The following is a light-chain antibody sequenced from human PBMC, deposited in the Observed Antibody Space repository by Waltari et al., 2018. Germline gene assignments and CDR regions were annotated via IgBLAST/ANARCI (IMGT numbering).Light chain of an antibody. CDR1: RTTFAPLV. V-gene: IGLV1-40*01. CDR2: ASN. Sequence: QSLLTQPPSVSGAPGPRVTIPCPGSRTTFAPLVLRGYHQLPGQAPKLLIFASNNRPSGVPDRFSGSKSGTSASLAITGLQPEDEGDYYCQSYDNRLSYVFGSGTKVTVL. J-gene: IGLJ1*01. CDR3: QSYDNRLSYV.